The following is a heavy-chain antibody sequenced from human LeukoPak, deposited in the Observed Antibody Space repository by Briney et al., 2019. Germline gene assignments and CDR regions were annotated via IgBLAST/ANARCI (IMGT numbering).Heavy chain of an antibody. Sequence: SETLSLTCTVSGGSISSTSYYWGWIRQPPGKGLEWIGSIYYSGSTYYNPSLKSRVTISVDTSKNQFSLKLSSVTAADTAVYYCARATYYYDSSGYSNWFDPWGQGTLVTVSS. J-gene: IGHJ5*02. V-gene: IGHV4-39*07. CDR2: IYYSGST. D-gene: IGHD3-22*01. CDR3: ARATYYYDSSGYSNWFDP. CDR1: GGSISSTSYY.